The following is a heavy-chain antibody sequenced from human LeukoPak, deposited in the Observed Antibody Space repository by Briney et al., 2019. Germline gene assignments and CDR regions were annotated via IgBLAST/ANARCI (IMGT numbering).Heavy chain of an antibody. D-gene: IGHD1-1*01. Sequence: PGGSLRLSCAASGFTFSSYWMSWVRQAPGKGLEWVSSISSSSSYIYYADSVKGRFTISRDNAKNSLYLQMNSLRAEDTAVYYCAKGTGTDYWGQGTLVTVSS. CDR2: ISSSSSYI. CDR1: GFTFSSYW. V-gene: IGHV3-21*01. CDR3: AKGTGTDY. J-gene: IGHJ4*02.